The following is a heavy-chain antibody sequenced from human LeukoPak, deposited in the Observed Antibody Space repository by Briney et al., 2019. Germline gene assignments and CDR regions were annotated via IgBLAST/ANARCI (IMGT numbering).Heavy chain of an antibody. CDR1: GXSVPSTNG. CDR2: VHLDGRT. Sequence: SETLSLTCGVSGXSVPSTNGWTWIRQPPENGLEWMGEVHLDGRTNFTPSLKSRLTMSLDLSENHVSLKLTSLTAADTAVYYCAREGGFYRPLDYSGQGTLVTVSS. D-gene: IGHD6-25*01. CDR3: AREGGFYRPLDY. V-gene: IGHV4-4*02. J-gene: IGHJ4*02.